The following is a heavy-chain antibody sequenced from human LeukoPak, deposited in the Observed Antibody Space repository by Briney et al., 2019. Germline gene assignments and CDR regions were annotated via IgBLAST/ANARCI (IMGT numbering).Heavy chain of an antibody. V-gene: IGHV1-69*13. D-gene: IGHD1-26*01. J-gene: IGHJ1*01. CDR2: IIPIFGTA. CDR1: GGTFSSYA. Sequence: AASVKVSCKASGGTFSSYAISWVRQAPGQGLEWMGGIIPIFGTANYAQKFQGRVTITADESTSTAYMELRSLRSDDTAVYYCARDRQWELPFQHWGQGTLVTVSS. CDR3: ARDRQWELPFQH.